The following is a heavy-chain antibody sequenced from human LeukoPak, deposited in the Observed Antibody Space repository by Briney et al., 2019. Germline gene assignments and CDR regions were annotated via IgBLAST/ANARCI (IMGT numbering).Heavy chain of an antibody. J-gene: IGHJ6*02. V-gene: IGHV1-2*02. Sequence: ASVKVSCKASGYTFTGYYMHWVRQAPGQGLEWVGWINPNSGGTNYAQKFQGRVTMTRDTSISTAYMELSRLRSDGTAVYYCARDTVPGGDYVGYYYYYGMDVWGQGTTVTVSS. CDR3: ARDTVPGGDYVGYYYYYGMDV. D-gene: IGHD4-17*01. CDR1: GYTFTGYY. CDR2: INPNSGGT.